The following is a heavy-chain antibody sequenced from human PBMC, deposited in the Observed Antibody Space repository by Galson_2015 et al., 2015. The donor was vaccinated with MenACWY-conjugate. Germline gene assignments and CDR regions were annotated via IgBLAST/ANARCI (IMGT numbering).Heavy chain of an antibody. CDR3: ATYWSSPSCDANGAY. CDR2: INSDGSSA. Sequence: SLRLSCAASGFTFSSYWMHWVRQSPGKGLVWVSRINSDGSSANYADSVKGRFTISRDNAKNTLYLQMNSLRAEDTAVYYCATYWSSPSCDANGAYWGQGTL. CDR1: GFTFSSYW. D-gene: IGHD2-2*01. J-gene: IGHJ4*02. V-gene: IGHV3-74*01.